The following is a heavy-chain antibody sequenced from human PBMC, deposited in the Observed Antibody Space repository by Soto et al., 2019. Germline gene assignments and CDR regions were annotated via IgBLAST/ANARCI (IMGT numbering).Heavy chain of an antibody. V-gene: IGHV1-8*01. Sequence: QVRLVQSGAEVKKPGASVKVSCKASGYTFTTYDINWVRQATGQGLEWMGWMNPNSGNTGYAQKFQGRVAMTRDTTISTASMELSSLRSEDTALYYCARTTPNTGWFAPWGQRTLVTVSS. CDR2: MNPNSGNT. CDR3: ARTTPNTGWFAP. J-gene: IGHJ5*02. CDR1: GYTFTTYD. D-gene: IGHD1-1*01.